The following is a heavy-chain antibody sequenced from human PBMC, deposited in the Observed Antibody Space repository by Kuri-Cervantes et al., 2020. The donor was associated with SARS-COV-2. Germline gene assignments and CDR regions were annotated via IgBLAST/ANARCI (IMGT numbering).Heavy chain of an antibody. CDR2: MNPDTGNS. D-gene: IGHD3-3*01. CDR1: GYTFSTYD. CDR3: ARGTTIFGVAIWFDP. Sequence: ASVKVSCKASGYTFSTYDINWVRQASGQGLEWMGWMNPDTGNSGHAQNFRGRVTMTRDTSTSTAYMELGSLRSEDTAVYYCARGTTIFGVAIWFDPWGQGTLVTVSS. V-gene: IGHV1-8*02. J-gene: IGHJ5*02.